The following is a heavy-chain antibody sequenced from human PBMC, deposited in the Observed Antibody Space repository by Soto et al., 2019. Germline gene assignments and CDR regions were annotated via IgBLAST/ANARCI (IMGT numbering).Heavy chain of an antibody. CDR3: AKGSTSLLQYPVYFDY. D-gene: IGHD4-4*01. CDR1: GFTFSSYG. CDR2: ISNDGSNK. J-gene: IGHJ4*02. V-gene: IGHV3-30*18. Sequence: GGSLRLSCEASGFTFSSYGMHWVRLAPGKGLEWVAVISNDGSNKYYADTVKGRFILSRDNSKNTLYLQMNGLRAEDTAVYYCAKGSTSLLQYPVYFDYWGQGTLVTVSS.